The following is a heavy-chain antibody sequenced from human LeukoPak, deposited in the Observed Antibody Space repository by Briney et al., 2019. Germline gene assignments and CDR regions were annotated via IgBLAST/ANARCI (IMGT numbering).Heavy chain of an antibody. V-gene: IGHV3-7*01. Sequence: GGSLRLSCAASGFTFSSYSMNWVRQAPGKGPEWVANIKQDGSEKYVDSVKGRFTISRDNAETSLHLQMNSLRAEDTAVYYCARGGNHGDYWYFDLWGRGTLVTVSS. CDR2: IKQDGSE. J-gene: IGHJ2*01. CDR1: GFTFSSYS. D-gene: IGHD4-17*01. CDR3: ARGGNHGDYWYFDL.